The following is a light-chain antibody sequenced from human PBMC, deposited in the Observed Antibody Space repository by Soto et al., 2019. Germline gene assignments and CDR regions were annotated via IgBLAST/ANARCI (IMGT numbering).Light chain of an antibody. CDR1: QSVSSY. Sequence: IVMTQSPATLSVSPGERATLSCRASQSVSSYLAWYQQKPGQAPRLLIYGASTRATGIPARFSGSGSGTEFTLTISSLQSEDFALYYCQQYNDWPPWTFGQGTKVEIK. CDR3: QQYNDWPPWT. CDR2: GAS. J-gene: IGKJ1*01. V-gene: IGKV3-15*01.